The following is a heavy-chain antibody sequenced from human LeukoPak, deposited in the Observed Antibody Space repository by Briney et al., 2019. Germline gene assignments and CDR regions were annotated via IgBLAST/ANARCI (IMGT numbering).Heavy chain of an antibody. CDR1: GFTFSGSA. V-gene: IGHV3-73*01. J-gene: IGHJ6*02. CDR2: IRSKVNSYAT. D-gene: IGHD5-18*01. CDR3: VVGYNYGSYYGMDV. Sequence: GGSLRLSCAASGFTFSGSAMHWVRQASGKGLEWVGRIRSKVNSYATGYAASVKGRFTISRDDSQNTAYLQMNSLKTEDTAVYYCVVGYNYGSYYGMDVWGQGTTVTVSS.